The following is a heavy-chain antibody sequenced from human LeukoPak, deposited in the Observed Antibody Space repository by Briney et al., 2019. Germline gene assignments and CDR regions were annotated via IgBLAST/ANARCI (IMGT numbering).Heavy chain of an antibody. D-gene: IGHD1-14*01. CDR3: ARDHEGTAFDY. CDR1: GFSFTDYY. CDR2: ISSSGSGI. Sequence: GGSLRLSCTASGFSFTDYYMTWIRQAPGKGLEWLSFISSSGSGIFYADSVQGRFTISRDNSKNTLYVQMNSLRAEDTAVYYCARDHEGTAFDYWGQGTLVTVSS. V-gene: IGHV3-11*04. J-gene: IGHJ4*02.